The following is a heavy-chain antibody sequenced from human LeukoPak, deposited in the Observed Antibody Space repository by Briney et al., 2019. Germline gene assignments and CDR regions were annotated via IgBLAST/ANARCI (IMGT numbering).Heavy chain of an antibody. CDR3: ARGALYDDSSAY. D-gene: IGHD3-22*01. V-gene: IGHV1-69*05. CDR2: IIPIFGTA. CDR1: GYTFTSYA. J-gene: IGHJ4*02. Sequence: AASVKVSCKASGYTFTSYAISWVRQAPGQGLEWMGRIIPIFGTANYAQKFQGRVTITTDESTSTAYMELSSLRSEDTAVYYCARGALYDDSSAYWGQGTLVTVSS.